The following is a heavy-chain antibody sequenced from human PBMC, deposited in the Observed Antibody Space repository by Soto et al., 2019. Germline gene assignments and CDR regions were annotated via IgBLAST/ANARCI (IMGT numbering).Heavy chain of an antibody. J-gene: IGHJ3*02. V-gene: IGHV4-39*01. CDR1: GGSISSSSYY. Sequence: QLQLQESGPGLVKPSETLSLTCTVSGGSISSSSYYWGWIRQPPGKGLEWIGSIYYSGSTYYNPSLKSRVTISVDTSKNRYSLKVSSVTAADTAVYYCARPSDYDFWGGYSALSNQDAFDIWGQGKMVTVSS. D-gene: IGHD3-3*01. CDR3: ARPSDYDFWGGYSALSNQDAFDI. CDR2: IYYSGST.